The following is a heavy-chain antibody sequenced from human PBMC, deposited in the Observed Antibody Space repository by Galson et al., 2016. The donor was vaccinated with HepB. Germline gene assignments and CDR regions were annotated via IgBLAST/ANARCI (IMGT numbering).Heavy chain of an antibody. CDR3: ASVTGDRGYFGLDV. CDR1: GDTVSSGSHH. CDR2: FYYTGYSGST. J-gene: IGHJ6*02. D-gene: IGHD7-27*01. V-gene: IGHV4-61*01. Sequence: SETLSLTCTVSGDTVSSGSHHWSWIRQPPGKGLEWIGYFYYTGYSGSTNYSPSLKSRVTISADTSKNQFSLKLSSVTAADTAVYYCASVTGDRGYFGLDVWGQGTTVTVSS.